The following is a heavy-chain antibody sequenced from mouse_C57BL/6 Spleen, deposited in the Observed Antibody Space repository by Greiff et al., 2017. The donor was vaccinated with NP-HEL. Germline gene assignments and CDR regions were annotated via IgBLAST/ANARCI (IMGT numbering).Heavy chain of an antibody. CDR2: IRNKANNHAT. CDR1: GFTFSDAW. V-gene: IGHV6-6*01. CDR3: TRNDYDYFDY. J-gene: IGHJ2*01. Sequence: EVQVVESGGGLVQPGGSMKLSCAASGFTFSDAWMDWVRQSPEKGLEWVAEIRNKANNHATYYAESVKGRFTISRDDSKSSVYLQMNSLRAEDTGIYYCTRNDYDYFDYWGQGTTLTVSS. D-gene: IGHD2-4*01.